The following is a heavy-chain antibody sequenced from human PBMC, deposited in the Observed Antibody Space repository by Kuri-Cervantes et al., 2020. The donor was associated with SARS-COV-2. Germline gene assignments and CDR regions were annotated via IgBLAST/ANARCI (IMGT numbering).Heavy chain of an antibody. Sequence: ASVKASCKASGYTFTGYYMHWVRQAPGQGLEWMGWINPNSGGTNYAQKFQGRVTMTRDKSISTAYMELSRLRSDDTAVYYCARVLSGSYPADYWGQGTLVTVSS. J-gene: IGHJ4*02. CDR2: INPNSGGT. V-gene: IGHV1-2*02. D-gene: IGHD1-26*01. CDR1: GYTFTGYY. CDR3: ARVLSGSYPADY.